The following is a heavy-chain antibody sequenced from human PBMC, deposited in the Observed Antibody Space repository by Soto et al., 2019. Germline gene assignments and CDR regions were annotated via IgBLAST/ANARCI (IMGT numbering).Heavy chain of an antibody. CDR3: ARAPYRSGWPDS. V-gene: IGHV4-30-4*01. J-gene: IGHJ4*02. CDR1: GGSISSGDYY. Sequence: LSLTCTVSGGSISSGDYYWSWIRQPPGKGLEWIGYIYYSGSTYYNPSLKSRVTISVDTSKNQFSLKLASVTAADTAVYYCARAPYRSGWPDSWGQGTLVTVSS. D-gene: IGHD6-19*01. CDR2: IYYSGST.